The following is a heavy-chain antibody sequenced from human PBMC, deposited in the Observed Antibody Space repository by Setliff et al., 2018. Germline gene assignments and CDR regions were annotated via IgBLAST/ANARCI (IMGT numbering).Heavy chain of an antibody. V-gene: IGHV3-53*04. Sequence: SCAASGFTVSSNYMSWVRQAPGQGLEWVSVIYSGGSTYYADSVKGRFTISRHNSKNTLYLQMNSLRAEDTAVYYCARVWDSSGYRAFDIWGQGTMVTVSS. J-gene: IGHJ3*02. D-gene: IGHD3-22*01. CDR3: ARVWDSSGYRAFDI. CDR2: IYSGGST. CDR1: GFTVSSNY.